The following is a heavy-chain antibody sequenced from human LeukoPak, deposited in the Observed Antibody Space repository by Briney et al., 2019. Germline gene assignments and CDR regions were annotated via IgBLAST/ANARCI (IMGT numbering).Heavy chain of an antibody. V-gene: IGHV4-4*09. Sequence: SETPSLTCTVSGGSISRYYWSWIRQPPGKGLEWVGYIYSSGTTKYNPSLKSRATISIDTSKNQFSLKLSSVTAADTAVYYCARALYYYDSSGYYYYFDYWGQGTLVTVSS. CDR3: ARALYYYDSSGYYYYFDY. CDR1: GGSISRYY. D-gene: IGHD3-22*01. CDR2: IYSSGTT. J-gene: IGHJ4*02.